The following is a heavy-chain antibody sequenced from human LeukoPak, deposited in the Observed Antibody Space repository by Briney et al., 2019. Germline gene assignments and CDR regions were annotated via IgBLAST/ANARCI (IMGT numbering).Heavy chain of an antibody. D-gene: IGHD1-14*01. CDR2: IYYSGST. J-gene: IGHJ6*03. CDR1: GGSISSSSYY. CDR3: ARLAGNGYYYYYYYMDV. Sequence: SETLSLTCTVSGGSISSSSYYWGWIRQPPGKGLEWIGSIYYSGSTYYNPSLKSRVTISVDTSKNQFSLKLSSVTAADTAVYYCARLAGNGYYYYYYYMDVWGKGTTVTVSS. V-gene: IGHV4-39*01.